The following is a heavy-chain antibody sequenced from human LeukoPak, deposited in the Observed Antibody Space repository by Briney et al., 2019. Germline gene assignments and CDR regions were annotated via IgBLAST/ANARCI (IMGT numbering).Heavy chain of an antibody. V-gene: IGHV4-39*07. CDR2: IYYSGST. CDR1: GGSISSSSYY. CDR3: ARDHGVKDY. Sequence: SETLSLTCTVSGGSISSSSYYWGWIRQPPGKGLEWIGSIYYSGSTYYNPSLKSRVTISVDTSKNQFSLKLSSVTAADTAVYYCARDHGVKDYWGQGTLVTVSS. J-gene: IGHJ4*02. D-gene: IGHD3-16*01.